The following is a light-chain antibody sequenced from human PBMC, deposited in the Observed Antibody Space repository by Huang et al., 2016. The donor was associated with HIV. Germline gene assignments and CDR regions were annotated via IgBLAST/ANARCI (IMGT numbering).Light chain of an antibody. V-gene: IGKV3-15*01. CDR1: QTVLKN. Sequence: VMTQSPARLSVSPGERVTLSCRASQTVLKNFARYQPRPGQPPRPLVYGASVRAAGVPDRCSGSGSGTDFTLTITSLQSEDFAIYYCQQYNRWPPLTFGRGTKVETK. J-gene: IGKJ4*01. CDR2: GAS. CDR3: QQYNRWPPLT.